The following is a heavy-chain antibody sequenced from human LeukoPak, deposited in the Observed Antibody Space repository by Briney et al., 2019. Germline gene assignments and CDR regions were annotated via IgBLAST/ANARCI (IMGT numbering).Heavy chain of an antibody. D-gene: IGHD6-6*01. V-gene: IGHV1-69*04. CDR2: IIPILGIA. Sequence: ASVKVSCKASGGTFSSYAISWVRQAPGQGLEWMGRIIPILGIANYAQKFQGRVTITADKSTSTAYMELSSLRSEDTAVYYCARPSIVGTGYYAMDVWGQGTTVTVSS. CDR3: ARPSIVGTGYYAMDV. J-gene: IGHJ6*02. CDR1: GGTFSSYA.